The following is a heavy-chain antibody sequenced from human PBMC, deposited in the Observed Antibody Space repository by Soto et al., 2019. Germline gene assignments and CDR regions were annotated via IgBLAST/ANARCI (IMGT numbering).Heavy chain of an antibody. CDR3: ARDLLTAATDYYYYYGMDV. CDR2: INPSGGST. CDR1: GYTFTSYY. V-gene: IGHV1-46*01. Sequence: GASVKVSCKASGYTFTSYYMHWVRQAPGQGLEWMGIINPSGGSTSYAQKFQGRVTMTRDTSTSTVYMELSSLRSEDTAVYYCARDLLTAATDYYYYYGMDVWGQGTTVTVSS. D-gene: IGHD1-20*01. J-gene: IGHJ6*02.